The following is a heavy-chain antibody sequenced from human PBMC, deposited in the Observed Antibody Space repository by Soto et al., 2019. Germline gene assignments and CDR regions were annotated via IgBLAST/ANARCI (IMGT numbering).Heavy chain of an antibody. D-gene: IGHD3-10*01. Sequence: SETLSLTCTVSGGSISSYYWSWIRQPPGKGLEWIGYIYYSGSTNYNPSLKSRVTISVDTSKNQFSLKLSSVTAADTAVYYCARDSYYGSGSNWFDPWGQGTLVTISS. CDR1: GGSISSYY. CDR2: IYYSGST. CDR3: ARDSYYGSGSNWFDP. J-gene: IGHJ5*02. V-gene: IGHV4-59*01.